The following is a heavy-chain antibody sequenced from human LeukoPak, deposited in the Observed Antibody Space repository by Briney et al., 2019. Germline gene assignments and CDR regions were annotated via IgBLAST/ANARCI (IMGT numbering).Heavy chain of an antibody. CDR3: ATLKPYDYVWGSYPPGAFDI. CDR1: GYSFTSYW. D-gene: IGHD3-16*02. CDR2: IDPSDSYT. V-gene: IGHV5-10-1*01. J-gene: IGHJ3*02. Sequence: GESLKISCKGSGYSFTSYWISWVRQMPGKGLEWMGRIDPSDSYTNYSPSFQGHVTISADKSISTAYLLWSSLKASDTAMYYCATLKPYDYVWGSYPPGAFDIWGQGTMVTVSS.